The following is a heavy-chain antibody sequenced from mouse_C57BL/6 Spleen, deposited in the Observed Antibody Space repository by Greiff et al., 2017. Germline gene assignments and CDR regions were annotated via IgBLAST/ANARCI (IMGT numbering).Heavy chain of an antibody. CDR2: INPNNGGT. Sequence: VQLKQSGPELVKPGASVKIPCKASGYTFTDYNMDWVKQSHGKSLEWIGDINPNNGGTIYNQKFKGKATLTVDKSSSTAYMELRSLTSEDTAVYYCARSLYDYDGMGLAYWGQGTLVTVSA. V-gene: IGHV1-18*01. D-gene: IGHD2-4*01. CDR1: GYTFTDYN. CDR3: ARSLYDYDGMGLAY. J-gene: IGHJ3*01.